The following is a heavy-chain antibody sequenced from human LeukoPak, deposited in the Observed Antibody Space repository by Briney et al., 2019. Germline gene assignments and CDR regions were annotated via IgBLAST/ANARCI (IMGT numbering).Heavy chain of an antibody. V-gene: IGHV5-51*01. CDR3: ARLDSSGYYPENYYYYMDV. CDR2: IYPGDSDT. Sequence: GESLKISCKGSGYSFTSYWIGWVRQMPGKGLEWMGIIYPGDSDTRYSPSFQGQVTISADKSISTAYLQWSSLKASDTAMYYCARLDSSGYYPENYYYYMDVWGKGTTVTVSS. J-gene: IGHJ6*03. CDR1: GYSFTSYW. D-gene: IGHD3-22*01.